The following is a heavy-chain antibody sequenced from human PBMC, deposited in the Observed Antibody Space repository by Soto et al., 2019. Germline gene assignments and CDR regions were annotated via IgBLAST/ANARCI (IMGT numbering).Heavy chain of an antibody. CDR3: ARGFDPYYFDY. V-gene: IGHV3-53*04. CDR2: IYSGGST. D-gene: IGHD3-9*01. J-gene: IGHJ4*02. Sequence: VQLVESGGGLVQPGGSLRLSCVASGFTVSSNCMSWVRQAPGKGLEWASVIYSGGSTYYADSVKGRFTISRHNSNNTLFLHMNSLRAEDTAVYYCARGFDPYYFDYWGQGTLVTVSS. CDR1: GFTVSSNC.